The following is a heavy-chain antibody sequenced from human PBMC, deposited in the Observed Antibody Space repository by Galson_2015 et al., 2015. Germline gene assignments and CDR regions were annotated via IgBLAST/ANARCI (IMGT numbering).Heavy chain of an antibody. Sequence: SLRLSCAASGFTFSSYSMNWVRQAPGKGLEWVSYISSSSSTIYYADSVKGRFTISRDNAKNSLYLQMNSLRDEDTAVYYCARDQLLWFREVYLRYWGQGTLVTVSS. CDR3: ARDQLLWFREVYLRY. CDR2: ISSSSSTI. V-gene: IGHV3-48*02. J-gene: IGHJ4*02. CDR1: GFTFSSYS. D-gene: IGHD3-10*01.